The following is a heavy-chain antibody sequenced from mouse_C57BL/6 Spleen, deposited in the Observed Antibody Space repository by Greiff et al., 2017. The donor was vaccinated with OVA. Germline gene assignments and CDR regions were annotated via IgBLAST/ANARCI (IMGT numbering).Heavy chain of an antibody. CDR2: IYPGSGST. J-gene: IGHJ2*01. V-gene: IGHV1-55*01. CDR1: GYTFTSYW. Sequence: QVQLQQPGAELVKPGASVKLSCKASGYTFTSYWITWVKQRPGQGLEWIGDIYPGSGSTNYNEKFKSKATLTVDTSSSTAYMQLSSLTSEDSAVYYCARKGYSNYLYYFDYWGQGTTLTVSS. D-gene: IGHD2-5*01. CDR3: ARKGYSNYLYYFDY.